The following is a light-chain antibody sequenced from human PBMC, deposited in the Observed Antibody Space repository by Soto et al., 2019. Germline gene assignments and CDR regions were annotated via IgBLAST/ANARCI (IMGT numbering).Light chain of an antibody. CDR1: STDVGGYKY. V-gene: IGLV2-14*01. CDR3: SSFSSSSTPYV. Sequence: QSDLTQPASVSGSPGQSITISCTGTSTDVGGYKYVSWYQQHPGTAPKLMIFEVNGRPSGVSDRFSGSKSGNTASLTISGLQPEDEADYYCSSFSSSSTPYVFGTGTKVTVL. CDR2: EVN. J-gene: IGLJ1*01.